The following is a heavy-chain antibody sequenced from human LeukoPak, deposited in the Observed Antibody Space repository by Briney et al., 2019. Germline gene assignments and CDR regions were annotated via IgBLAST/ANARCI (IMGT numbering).Heavy chain of an antibody. CDR1: GFTFSTYS. CDR3: AGEGDTH. CDR2: ISSSSSTI. D-gene: IGHD3-16*01. J-gene: IGHJ4*02. Sequence: GGSLRLSCSASGFTFSTYSINWVRQAPGKGLEWISYISSSSSTIYYADSVKGRFIISRDNAKNSLYLQMNSLRAEDTAVYYCAGEGDTHWGQGTLVTVSS. V-gene: IGHV3-48*04.